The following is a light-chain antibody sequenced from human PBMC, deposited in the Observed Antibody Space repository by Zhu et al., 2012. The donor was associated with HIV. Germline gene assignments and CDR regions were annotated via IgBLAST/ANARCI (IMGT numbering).Light chain of an antibody. Sequence: EIVMTQSPATLSVSPGERATLSCRASQSVSSNLAWYQQKPGQAPRLSGSGSGTEFTLTISSLQSEDFAVYYCQQYNNWPFTFGPGTKVDIK. CDR3: QQYNNWPFT. V-gene: IGKV3-15*01. CDR1: QSVSSN. J-gene: IGKJ3*01.